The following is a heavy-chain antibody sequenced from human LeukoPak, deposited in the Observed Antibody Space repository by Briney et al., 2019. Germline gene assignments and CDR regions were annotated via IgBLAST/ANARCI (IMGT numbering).Heavy chain of an antibody. CDR2: IKHDGSDK. CDR3: ATICSTSCYGYYMDV. J-gene: IGHJ6*03. D-gene: IGHD2-2*01. V-gene: IGHV3-7*01. CDR1: GFLFSSYW. Sequence: GGSRRLSCAASGFLFSSYWMSWVRQAPGKGLEWVANIKHDGSDKYYVDSVTGRFTISRDNAKNSLSLQMNSLRVEDTAVYYCATICSTSCYGYYMDVWGKGTMVTVSS.